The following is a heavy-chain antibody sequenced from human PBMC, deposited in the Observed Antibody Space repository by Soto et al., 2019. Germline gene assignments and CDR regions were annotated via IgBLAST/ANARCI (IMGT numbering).Heavy chain of an antibody. V-gene: IGHV3-7*03. D-gene: IGHD1-1*01. Sequence: XGSLRLSFAASGFTFSSRGISWVRQAPGKGLEWVANIKQDGSEKNYVDSVRGRFTISRDNAKNSLYLQMNSLRAEDTAVYYCARDRATALYYYYGMDVWGQGTTVTVSS. CDR3: ARDRATALYYYYGMDV. J-gene: IGHJ6*02. CDR1: GFTFSSRG. CDR2: IKQDGSEK.